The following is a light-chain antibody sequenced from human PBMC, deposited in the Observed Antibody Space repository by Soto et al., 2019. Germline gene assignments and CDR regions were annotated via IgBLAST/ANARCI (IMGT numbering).Light chain of an antibody. V-gene: IGKV1-12*01. J-gene: IGKJ3*01. CDR3: QQADSFPFT. Sequence: DIPMTQSPSSVSASVGDRVTITCRASQDISSWLAWYQQRPGKAPNLLIYTASNLQSGVPSRFSGSGSGSDFTLTINSLQPEDSATYYCQQADSFPFTFGPGTTVEI. CDR2: TAS. CDR1: QDISSW.